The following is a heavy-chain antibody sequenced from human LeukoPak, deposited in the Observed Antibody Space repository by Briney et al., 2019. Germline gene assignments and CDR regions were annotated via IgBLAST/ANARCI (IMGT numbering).Heavy chain of an antibody. CDR2: ISGSGGST. CDR1: GFTFSSYA. CDR3: ARGSPYYDILTGYFNGPYFDY. Sequence: GGSLRLSCAASGFTFSSYAMSWVRQAPGKGLEWVSAISGSGGSTYYADSVKGRFTISRDNSKNTLYLQMNSLRSDDTAVYYCARGSPYYDILTGYFNGPYFDYWGRGTLVTVSS. D-gene: IGHD3-9*01. V-gene: IGHV3-23*01. J-gene: IGHJ4*02.